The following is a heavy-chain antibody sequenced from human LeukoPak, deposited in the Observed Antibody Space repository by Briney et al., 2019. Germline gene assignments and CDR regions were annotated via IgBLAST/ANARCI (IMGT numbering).Heavy chain of an antibody. CDR2: TYYSGST. Sequence: SETLSLTCTVSGGSISSGGYYWSWIRQHPGKGLEWIGYTYYSGSTYYNPSLKSRVTISVDTSKNQFSLKLSSVTAADTAVYYCARSWGVVITSSYWYFDLWGRGTLVTVSS. V-gene: IGHV4-31*03. CDR3: ARSWGVVITSSYWYFDL. D-gene: IGHD3-3*01. CDR1: GGSISSGGYY. J-gene: IGHJ2*01.